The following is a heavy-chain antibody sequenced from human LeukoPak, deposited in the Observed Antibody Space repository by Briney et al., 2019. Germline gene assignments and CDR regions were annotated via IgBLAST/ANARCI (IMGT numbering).Heavy chain of an antibody. CDR3: AKRNSSSWGGFDY. D-gene: IGHD6-13*01. CDR2: ISGSGGST. J-gene: IGHJ4*02. V-gene: IGHV3-23*01. CDR1: GFTFSSYA. Sequence: GGSLRLSCAASGFTFSSYAMSWVRQAPGKGPEWVSAISGSGGSTYYADSVKGRFTISRDNSKNTLYLQVNSLRAEDTAVYYCAKRNSSSWGGFDYWGQGTLVTVSS.